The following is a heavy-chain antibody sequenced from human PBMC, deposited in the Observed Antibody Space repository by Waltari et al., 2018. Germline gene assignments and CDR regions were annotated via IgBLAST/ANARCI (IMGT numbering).Heavy chain of an antibody. CDR2: IYPGASDT. Sequence: EVQLVQSGAEVKKPGESLKISCKGSGYSFTSYWIGWVRQMPGKCLEWMGIIYPGASDTRYSPSFQGQVTISADKSTSTAYLQWSSLKASDTAMYYCARQDFYQSSGYRSFDYWGQGTLVTVSP. CDR1: GYSFTSYW. V-gene: IGHV5-51*01. CDR3: ARQDFYQSSGYRSFDY. J-gene: IGHJ4*02. D-gene: IGHD3-22*01.